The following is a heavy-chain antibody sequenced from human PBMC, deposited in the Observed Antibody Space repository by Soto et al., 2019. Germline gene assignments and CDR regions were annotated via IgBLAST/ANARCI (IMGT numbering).Heavy chain of an antibody. D-gene: IGHD1-26*01. Sequence: GESLKISCAASGFTFSTSAMSWVRQAPGKGLEWVSSISSDDRTYYTDSVKGRFTISRDSSKNTLYLQMNSLRAEDTAVYYCAKDQWELLHWGQGTLVTVSS. CDR1: GFTFSTSA. CDR2: ISSDDRT. J-gene: IGHJ4*02. CDR3: AKDQWELLH. V-gene: IGHV3-23*01.